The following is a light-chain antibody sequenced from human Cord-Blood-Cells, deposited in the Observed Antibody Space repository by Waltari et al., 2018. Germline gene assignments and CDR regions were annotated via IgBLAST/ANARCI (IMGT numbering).Light chain of an antibody. CDR2: DAS. CDR1: QSVSSY. Sequence: EIVLTPSPATLSLSPGERATLSCRASQSVSSYLAWYQQKPGHAPRLLIYDASNRATGTPARFSGSGSGTHFTLTISSLEPEDFAVDYCQQRSNWLTFGGGTKVEIK. V-gene: IGKV3-11*01. CDR3: QQRSNWLT. J-gene: IGKJ4*01.